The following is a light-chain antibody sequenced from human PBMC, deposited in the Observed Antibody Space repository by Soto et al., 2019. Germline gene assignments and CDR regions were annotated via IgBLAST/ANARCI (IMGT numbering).Light chain of an antibody. V-gene: IGLV2-11*01. J-gene: IGLJ1*01. Sequence: QSALTQHRSVSGSPGQSVSISCTGARSDVGGYDYVSWYQQHPDKAPKVIIYDVIKRPSGVPDRFSGSKSGNTASLTISGLQSDDEADYYCCSYAGSYSYVFGPGTKVTVL. CDR2: DVI. CDR3: CSYAGSYSYV. CDR1: RSDVGGYDY.